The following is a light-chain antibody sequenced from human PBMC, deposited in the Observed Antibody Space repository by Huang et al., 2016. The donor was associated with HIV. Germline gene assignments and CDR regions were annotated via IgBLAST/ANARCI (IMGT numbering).Light chain of an antibody. CDR1: QSLNNN. J-gene: IGKJ2*01. Sequence: EIVMTQSPGTLSVSPGERATLSCRASQSLNNNFAWDQQKPGQAPRLLIYGAFTRATDVPARFSGSGSGTEFTLTISSLQSEDFAVYYCQQYNSWPRTFGQGTKLEIK. V-gene: IGKV3-15*01. CDR3: QQYNSWPRT. CDR2: GAF.